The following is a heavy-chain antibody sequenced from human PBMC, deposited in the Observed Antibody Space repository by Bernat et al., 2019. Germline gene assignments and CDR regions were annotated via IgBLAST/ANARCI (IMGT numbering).Heavy chain of an antibody. D-gene: IGHD6-13*01. CDR2: ISYDGSNK. J-gene: IGHJ4*02. V-gene: IGHV3-30-3*01. Sequence: QVQLVESGGGVVQPGRSLRLSCAASGFTFSSYAMHWVHQAPGKGLEWVAVISYDGSNKYYADSVKGRFTISRDNSKNTLYLQMNSLRAEDTAVYYCARDPGIAAAGTFFDYWGQGTLVTVSS. CDR1: GFTFSSYA. CDR3: ARDPGIAAAGTFFDY.